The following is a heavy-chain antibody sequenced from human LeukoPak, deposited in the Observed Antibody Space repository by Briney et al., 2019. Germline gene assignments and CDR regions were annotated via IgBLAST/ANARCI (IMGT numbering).Heavy chain of an antibody. Sequence: SETLSLTCTVSGDSIRSYYWSWVRQPPGKGREWIGYIYYSGSTNYSPSLKSRVTISLDTSKNQFSLKVSSVTAADTAVYYCASGVVVPAAFMDVWGKGTTVTVSS. J-gene: IGHJ6*03. V-gene: IGHV4-59*01. CDR1: GDSIRSYY. CDR3: ASGVVVPAAFMDV. D-gene: IGHD2-2*01. CDR2: IYYSGST.